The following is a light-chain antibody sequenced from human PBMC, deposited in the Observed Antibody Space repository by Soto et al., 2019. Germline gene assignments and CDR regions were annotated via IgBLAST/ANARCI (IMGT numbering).Light chain of an antibody. CDR3: QQYNNWFFT. CDR2: GAS. CDR1: QSVSSN. J-gene: IGKJ5*01. Sequence: EIVMTQSPATLSVSPGERATLSCRASQSVSSNLAWYQQKPGQAPRLHIYGASTRATGIPARFSGSGSGTEFTLTISSLQSEDFAVYYCQQYNNWFFTFGQGTRLEIK. V-gene: IGKV3-15*01.